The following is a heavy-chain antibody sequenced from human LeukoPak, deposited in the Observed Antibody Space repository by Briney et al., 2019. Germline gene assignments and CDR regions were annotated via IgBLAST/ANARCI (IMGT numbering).Heavy chain of an antibody. CDR3: ARDLHDAFDI. J-gene: IGHJ3*02. Sequence: NPSETLSLTCTVSGGSISSSSYYWSWIRQPPGKGLEWIGYIYYSGSTNYNPSLKSRVTISVDTSKNQFSLKLSSVTAADTAVCYCARDLHDAFDIWGQGTMVTVSS. CDR1: GGSISSSSYY. V-gene: IGHV4-61*01. CDR2: IYYSGST.